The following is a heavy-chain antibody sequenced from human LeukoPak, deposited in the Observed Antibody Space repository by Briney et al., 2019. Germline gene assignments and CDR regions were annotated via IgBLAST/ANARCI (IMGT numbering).Heavy chain of an antibody. V-gene: IGHV3-66*01. CDR2: LYTGGTT. J-gene: IGHJ4*02. D-gene: IGHD5-24*01. CDR1: GFTVSNNC. Sequence: PGGSLRLSCAASGFTVSNNCMSWVRQAPGKGLEWVSILYTGGTTYYADSVKGRFTISRDNSKNTLYLEMNSLRAEDTAVYYCARDGDGYNFGSDYWGQGTLVTVSS. CDR3: ARDGDGYNFGSDY.